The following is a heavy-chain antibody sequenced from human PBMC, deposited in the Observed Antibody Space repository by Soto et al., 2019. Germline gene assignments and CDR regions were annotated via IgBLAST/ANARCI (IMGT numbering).Heavy chain of an antibody. V-gene: IGHV1-18*04. CDR1: GYTFTNYG. CDR2: INADYGNT. Sequence: QLQLVQSGTELKKPGASVKVSCKASGYTFTNYGITRVRQAPGQGLEWMGWINADYGNTNYEQKFQGRVTMTTDTSTNTAYMELRSLRSDDTAVYYCARKSLSNFSWFDPWGQGTLVTVSS. J-gene: IGHJ5*02. CDR3: ARKSLSNFSWFDP. D-gene: IGHD4-4*01.